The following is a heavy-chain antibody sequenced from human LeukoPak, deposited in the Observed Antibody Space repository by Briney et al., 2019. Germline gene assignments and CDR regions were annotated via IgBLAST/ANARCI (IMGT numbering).Heavy chain of an antibody. Sequence: PSETLSLTCTVAGASISSYYWSWIRQPPGKGLEWIGYIYYSGSTNYNPSLKSRVTISVDTSKNQFSLKLSSVTAADTAVYYCARHRYYYDSSGYYYQPWGQGTLVTVSS. CDR2: IYYSGST. J-gene: IGHJ5*02. V-gene: IGHV4-59*01. CDR1: GASISSYY. D-gene: IGHD3-22*01. CDR3: ARHRYYYDSSGYYYQP.